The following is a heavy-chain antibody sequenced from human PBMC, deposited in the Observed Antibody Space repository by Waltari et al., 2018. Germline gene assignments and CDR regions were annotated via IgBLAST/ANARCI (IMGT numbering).Heavy chain of an antibody. CDR1: GGTFTGYY. V-gene: IGHV1-2*06. J-gene: IGHJ4*02. CDR3: ARPKRYCSGGSCYSPFDY. Sequence: QVQLVQSGAEVKKPGSSVKVPCKASGGTFTGYYMPWVRPAPGKGLEWMGRINPNSGGTNYAQKFQGRVTMTRDTSISTAYMELSRLRSDDTAVYYCARPKRYCSGGSCYSPFDYWGQGTLVTVSS. CDR2: INPNSGGT. D-gene: IGHD2-15*01.